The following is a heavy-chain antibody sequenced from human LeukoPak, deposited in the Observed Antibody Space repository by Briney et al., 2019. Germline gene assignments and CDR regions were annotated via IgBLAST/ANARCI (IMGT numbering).Heavy chain of an antibody. CDR2: INHSGST. CDR1: GGSFSGYY. D-gene: IGHD6-13*01. CDR3: ARGLIAAAWMDY. J-gene: IGHJ4*02. V-gene: IGHV4-34*01. Sequence: SETLSLTCAVYGGSFSGYYWSWIRQPPGKGLEWIGEINHSGSTNYNPSLKSRVTISVDTSKNQFSLKLSSVTAADTAVYYCARGLIAAAWMDYWGQGTLVTVSS.